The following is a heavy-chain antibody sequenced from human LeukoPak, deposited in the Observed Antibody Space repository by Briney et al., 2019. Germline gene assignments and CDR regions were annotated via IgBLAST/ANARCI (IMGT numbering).Heavy chain of an antibody. D-gene: IGHD2-2*01. CDR2: LYYTRST. CDR3: AREDIVVVPAATDYYYGMDV. J-gene: IGHJ6*02. V-gene: IGHV4-59*12. Sequence: SETLSLTCTISGDFIRSYNCTWIRQPPGKGLEWIGDLYYTRSTIYNPSLKSRVTISIDTSKSQFSLKLSSVTAADTAVYYCAREDIVVVPAATDYYYGMDVWGQGTTVTVSS. CDR1: GDFIRSYN.